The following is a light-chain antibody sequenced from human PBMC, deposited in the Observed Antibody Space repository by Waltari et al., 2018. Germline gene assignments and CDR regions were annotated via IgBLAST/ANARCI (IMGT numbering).Light chain of an antibody. CDR2: KAS. CDR1: QGVSSW. J-gene: IGKJ2*03. CDR3: QQYNSAPPMYS. Sequence: DIQMTQSPSSLSASVGDRVTITCRASQGVSSWLAWYQQKPGKAPKLLIYKASSLQSGIPSRFSGSGSGTDFTLTISSLQPEDFATYYCQQYNSAPPMYSFGQGTKVEIK. V-gene: IGKV1-12*01.